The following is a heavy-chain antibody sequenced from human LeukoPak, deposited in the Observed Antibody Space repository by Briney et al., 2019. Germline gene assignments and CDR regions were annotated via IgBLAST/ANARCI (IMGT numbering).Heavy chain of an antibody. CDR1: GFTFSRYW. D-gene: IGHD2-21*01. Sequence: GGSLRLSCAASGFTFSRYWMTWVRQAPGKGLEWVANINQDGSEKYYVDSVKGRFTISRDNGKNSLYLQMNSLRAEDTAVYHCTRCYCGYTSCSPPPDSWGQGTLVTVSS. V-gene: IGHV3-7*01. J-gene: IGHJ4*02. CDR3: TRCYCGYTSCSPPPDS. CDR2: INQDGSEK.